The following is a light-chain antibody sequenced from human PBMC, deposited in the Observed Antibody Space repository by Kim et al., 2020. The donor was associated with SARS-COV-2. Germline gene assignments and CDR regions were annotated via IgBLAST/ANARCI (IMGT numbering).Light chain of an antibody. CDR1: QNIRAW. CDR3: QQYESYST. V-gene: IGKV1-5*01. CDR2: DGC. J-gene: IGKJ1*01. Sequence: GDRVTITCRASQNIRAWLAWYQQKPGKAPKLLIYDGCILESGVPSRFSGSGSGTDFTLTINSLQPDDFATYYCQQYESYSTFGQGTKVDIK.